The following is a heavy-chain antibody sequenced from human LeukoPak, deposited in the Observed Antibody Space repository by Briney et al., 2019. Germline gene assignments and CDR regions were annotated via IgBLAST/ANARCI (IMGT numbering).Heavy chain of an antibody. CDR1: GYTFTDYY. CDR3: ARDYTWQPGY. D-gene: IGHD2-2*02. Sequence: ASVKVSCKASGYTFTDYYMHWVRQAPGQGLEWMGCINPKNGGTNYAQKFYGRVTMTRDMSISTAYMDLSRLNSADTAVYYCARDYTWQPGYWGQGTLVTVSS. J-gene: IGHJ4*02. V-gene: IGHV1-2*02. CDR2: INPKNGGT.